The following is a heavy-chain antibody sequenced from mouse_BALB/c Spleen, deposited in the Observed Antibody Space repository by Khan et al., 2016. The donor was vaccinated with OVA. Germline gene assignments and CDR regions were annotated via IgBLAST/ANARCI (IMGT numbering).Heavy chain of an antibody. CDR3: TRSYFNGYYFDQ. V-gene: IGHV5-17*02. D-gene: IGHD1-1*01. CDR2: ISGDSHTI. CDR1: GFTFSSFG. J-gene: IGHJ2*01. Sequence: EVHLVESGGDLVQPGGSRKLSCVASGFTFSSFGMHWIRQAPEKGLEWVAYISGDSHTIYYADTVKGRFTISRDNHKNTLFLQMTSLRSEDMAMYYCTRSYFNGYYFDQWGQGTTLTVSS.